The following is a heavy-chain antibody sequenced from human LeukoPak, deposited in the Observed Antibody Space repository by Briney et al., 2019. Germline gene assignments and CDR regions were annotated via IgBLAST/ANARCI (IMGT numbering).Heavy chain of an antibody. V-gene: IGHV1-2*04. CDR3: ARDQVAAAYGDGMDV. Sequence: GASVKVSCKASGYTFTGYYMHWVRQAPGQGLEWMGWINPNSGGTNYAQKFQGWVTMTRDTSISTAYMELSRLRSDDTAVYYCARDQVAAAYGDGMDVWGQGTTVTVSS. CDR1: GYTFTGYY. J-gene: IGHJ6*02. D-gene: IGHD6-13*01. CDR2: INPNSGGT.